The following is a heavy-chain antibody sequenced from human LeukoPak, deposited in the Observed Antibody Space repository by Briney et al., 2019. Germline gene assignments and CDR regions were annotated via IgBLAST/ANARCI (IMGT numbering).Heavy chain of an antibody. CDR1: GFTFSSYG. CDR3: AKDGGCSSTSCYSRLGSYFDY. D-gene: IGHD2-2*02. Sequence: GGSLRLSCAASGFTFSSYGMHWVRQAPGKGLEWVAVISYGGSNKYYADSVKGRFTISRDNSKNTLYLQMNSLRAEDTAVYYCAKDGGCSSTSCYSRLGSYFDYWGQGTLVTVSS. CDR2: ISYGGSNK. V-gene: IGHV3-30*18. J-gene: IGHJ4*02.